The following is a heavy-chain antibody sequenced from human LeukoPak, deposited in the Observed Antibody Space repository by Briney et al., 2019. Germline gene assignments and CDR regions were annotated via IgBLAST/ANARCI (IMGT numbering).Heavy chain of an antibody. D-gene: IGHD5-12*01. CDR3: ARSLSGYNTDPFFEQ. J-gene: IGHJ4*02. V-gene: IGHV3-48*03. CDR1: GFSFSSFE. CDR2: ISSSFAI. Sequence: GGSLRHSCVVSGFSFSSFEMNWVRQAPGKGLEWVSYISSSFAIRYADSVKGRFTISRDHARDSLYLEMNSLRVEDTAVYYCARSLSGYNTDPFFEQWGQGALVTVS.